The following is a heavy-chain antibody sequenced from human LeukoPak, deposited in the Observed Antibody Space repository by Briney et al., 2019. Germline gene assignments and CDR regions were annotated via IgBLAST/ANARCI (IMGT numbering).Heavy chain of an antibody. CDR3: ARRVGASPHDAFDI. CDR1: GFTFNTYA. CDR2: ISYDGSNE. Sequence: GGSLRLSCAASGFTFNTYAMHWVRQAPGKGLEWVAVISYDGSNEFYADSVKGRFTISRDNSKNTLYLQMDSLRAEDTAVYYCARRVGASPHDAFDIWGQGTMVTVSS. V-gene: IGHV3-30-3*01. D-gene: IGHD1-26*01. J-gene: IGHJ3*02.